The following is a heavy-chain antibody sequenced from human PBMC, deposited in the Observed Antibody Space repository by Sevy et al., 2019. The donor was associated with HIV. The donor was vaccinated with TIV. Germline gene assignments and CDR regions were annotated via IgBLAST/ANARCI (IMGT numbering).Heavy chain of an antibody. J-gene: IGHJ4*02. CDR2: LYTTGST. CDR1: GGSISSYS. V-gene: IGHV4-4*07. D-gene: IGHD2-21*01. CDR3: ARDEGDGYNNYFDY. Sequence: SETLSLTCTVSGGSISSYSWSWIRQPAGKGLEWVGRLYTTGSTNYNPSLKSRVTMSVDTSKNQFSLRLTSVTAADTAIYYCARDEGDGYNNYFDYWGQGNLVTVSS.